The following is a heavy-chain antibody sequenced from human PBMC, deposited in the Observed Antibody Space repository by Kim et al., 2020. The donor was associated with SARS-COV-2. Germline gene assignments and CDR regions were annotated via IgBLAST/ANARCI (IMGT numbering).Heavy chain of an antibody. CDR2: IYYSGST. CDR1: GGSVSSGCYY. CDR3: AREIIYYGSGSYGDYYYMDA. D-gene: IGHD3-10*01. V-gene: IGHV4-61*01. J-gene: IGHJ6*03. Sequence: SETLSLTCTVSGGSVSSGCYYWSWLRQPPGQGLEWIGYIYYSGSTNYNPSLKSRVTISVDTSQNQFSLKLSSVTAADTAVYYCAREIIYYGSGSYGDYYYMDAWGKGTTVTVS.